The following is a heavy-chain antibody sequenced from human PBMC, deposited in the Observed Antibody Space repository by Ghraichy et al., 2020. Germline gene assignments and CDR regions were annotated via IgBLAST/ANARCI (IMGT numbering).Heavy chain of an antibody. CDR3: ARGPYGSGSYFSGEPQAYWYFDL. Sequence: SETLSLTCTVSGGSISSSSYYWGWIRQPPGKGLEWIGSIYYSGSTYYNPSLKSRVTISVDTSKNQFSLKLSSVTAADTAVYYCARGPYGSGSYFSGEPQAYWYFDLWGRGTLVTVSS. J-gene: IGHJ2*01. V-gene: IGHV4-39*01. D-gene: IGHD3-10*01. CDR2: IYYSGST. CDR1: GGSISSSSYY.